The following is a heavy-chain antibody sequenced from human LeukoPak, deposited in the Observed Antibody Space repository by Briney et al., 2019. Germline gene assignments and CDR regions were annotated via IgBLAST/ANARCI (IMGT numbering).Heavy chain of an antibody. V-gene: IGHV4-38-2*01. J-gene: IGHJ3*02. D-gene: IGHD3-16*01. CDR3: ARRLGDAFDT. CDR2: IYHSGST. Sequence: SETLSLTCAVSGYSISSGYYWGWIRQPPGRGLEWIGTIYHSGSTYYNPSLKGRVTISVDTSKNQFSLKLSSVTAADTAVYYCARRLGDAFDTWGQGTMVTVSS. CDR1: GYSISSGYY.